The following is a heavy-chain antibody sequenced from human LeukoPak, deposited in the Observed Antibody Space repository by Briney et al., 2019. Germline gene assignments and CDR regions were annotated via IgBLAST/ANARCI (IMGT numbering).Heavy chain of an antibody. J-gene: IGHJ1*01. Sequence: ASVKVSCKASGGTFSSHAISWVRQAPGQGLEWMGGIIPIFSTAKYAQKFQGRVTITADESTSTAYMELSSLRSEDTAVYYCARDSSEFRSLIPHWGQGTLVTVSS. CDR1: GGTFSSHA. CDR3: ARDSSEFRSLIPH. CDR2: IIPIFSTA. D-gene: IGHD2-21*01. V-gene: IGHV1-69*13.